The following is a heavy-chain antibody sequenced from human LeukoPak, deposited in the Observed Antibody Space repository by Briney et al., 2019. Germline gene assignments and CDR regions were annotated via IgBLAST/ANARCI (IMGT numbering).Heavy chain of an antibody. D-gene: IGHD2-15*01. Sequence: GASVKVSCKASGYTFTGYYMHWVRQAPGQGLEWMGRINPNSGGTNYAQKFQAGVTMTRDTSISTAYMELSRLRSDDTAVYYCARTWRYCSGGSCYTWDYWGQGTLVAVSS. CDR2: INPNSGGT. J-gene: IGHJ4*02. V-gene: IGHV1-2*06. CDR1: GYTFTGYY. CDR3: ARTWRYCSGGSCYTWDY.